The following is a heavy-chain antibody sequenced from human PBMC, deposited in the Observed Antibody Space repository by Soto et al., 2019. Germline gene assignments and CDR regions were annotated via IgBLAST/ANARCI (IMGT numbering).Heavy chain of an antibody. V-gene: IGHV4-34*01. J-gene: IGHJ4*02. CDR2: INHSGST. CDR1: GGSFSGYY. Sequence: SETLSLTCAVYGGSFSGYYWSWIRQPPGKGLEWIGEINHSGSTNYNPSLKSRVTISVDTSKNQFSLKLSSVTAADTAVYYCARARIFGVVIPRYFDYWGQGTLVTVSS. D-gene: IGHD3-3*01. CDR3: ARARIFGVVIPRYFDY.